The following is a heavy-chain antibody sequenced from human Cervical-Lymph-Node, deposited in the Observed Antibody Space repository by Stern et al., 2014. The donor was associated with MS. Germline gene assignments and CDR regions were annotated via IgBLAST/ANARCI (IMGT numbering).Heavy chain of an antibody. V-gene: IGHV5-51*01. J-gene: IGHJ4*02. CDR2: IYPGNSKT. D-gene: IGHD1-14*01. CDR3: ARQTTAWASDV. CDR1: GYKFSIYW. Sequence: EDQLEESGAELIRPGESLKISCKGSGYKFSIYWSAWVRQMPGKGLEWMGIIYPGNSKTRYSPSFQGQVTMSADKSTSTAYLQWSSLNASDTAMYFCARQTTAWASDVWGQGTLVTVSS.